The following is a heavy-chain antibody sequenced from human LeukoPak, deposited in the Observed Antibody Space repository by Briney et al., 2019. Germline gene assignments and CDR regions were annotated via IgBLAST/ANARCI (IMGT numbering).Heavy chain of an antibody. J-gene: IGHJ4*02. CDR1: GFTFSSYN. Sequence: GGSLRLSCAASGFTFSSYNMNWVRQAPGKGLEWVSYISSSSSTIYYADSVKGRFTISRDNAKNSLYLQMNSLRAEDTAVYYCARRPIMDYWGQGTLVTVSS. CDR2: ISSSSSTI. D-gene: IGHD2-8*01. V-gene: IGHV3-48*01. CDR3: ARRPIMDY.